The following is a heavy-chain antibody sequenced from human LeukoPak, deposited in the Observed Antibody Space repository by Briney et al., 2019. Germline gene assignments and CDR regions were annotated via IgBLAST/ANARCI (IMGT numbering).Heavy chain of an antibody. J-gene: IGHJ5*02. CDR1: GGSFTDCY. V-gene: IGHV4-34*01. D-gene: IGHD3-22*01. CDR2: INHGEDS. Sequence: SETLSLTCAVYGGSFTDCYWSWIRQPPGKGLEWIGDINHGEDSKYNPSLKSRVSMSVDTSKNQVSLTLTSVTAADTAVYYCARDRYYDSSGYRDWFDPWGQGTLVTVSS. CDR3: ARDRYYDSSGYRDWFDP.